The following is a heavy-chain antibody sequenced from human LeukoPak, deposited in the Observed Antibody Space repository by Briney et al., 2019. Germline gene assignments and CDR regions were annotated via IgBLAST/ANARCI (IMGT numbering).Heavy chain of an antibody. CDR2: IYYSGSI. J-gene: IGHJ2*01. D-gene: IGHD4-17*01. V-gene: IGHV4-31*03. CDR1: GGSISSGGYY. CDR3: ARDYGDSNYWYFDL. Sequence: SETLSLICTVSGGSISSGGYYWRWIRQHPGKGLEWIGYIYYSGSIYYKPSLKSRVTISVDTSKNHFSLKLNSVTAADTAVYYCARDYGDSNYWYFDLWGRGTLVTVSS.